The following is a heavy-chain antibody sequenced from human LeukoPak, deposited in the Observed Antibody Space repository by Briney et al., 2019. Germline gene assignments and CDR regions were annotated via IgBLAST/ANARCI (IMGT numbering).Heavy chain of an antibody. CDR3: ARDLSYDYVWGSYRSSGGSGY. V-gene: IGHV1-69*13. Sequence: SVKVSCKASGGTFSCYAISWVRQAPGQGLEWMGGIIPIFGTANYAQKFQGRVTITADESTSTAYMELSSLRSEDTAVYYCARDLSYDYVWGSYRSSGGSGYWGQGTLVTVSS. J-gene: IGHJ4*02. CDR2: IIPIFGTA. D-gene: IGHD3-16*02. CDR1: GGTFSCYA.